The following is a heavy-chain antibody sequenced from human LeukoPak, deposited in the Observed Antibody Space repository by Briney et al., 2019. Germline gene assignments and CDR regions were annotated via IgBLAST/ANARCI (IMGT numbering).Heavy chain of an antibody. CDR3: ASWGGSSSWSRRWNY. CDR2: INHSGST. D-gene: IGHD6-13*01. Sequence: SETLSLTCAVYGGSFSGYYWSWLRQPPGKGLEWIGEINHSGSTNYNPSLKSRVTISVDTSKNQFSLKLSSVTAANTAVYYCASWGGSSSWSRRWNYWGQGTLVTVSS. V-gene: IGHV4-34*01. CDR1: GGSFSGYY. J-gene: IGHJ4*02.